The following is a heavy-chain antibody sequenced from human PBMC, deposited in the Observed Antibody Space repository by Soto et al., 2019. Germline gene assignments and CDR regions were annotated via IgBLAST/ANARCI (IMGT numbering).Heavy chain of an antibody. CDR1: GFTLSSNY. CDR3: ARADIYYYGSGSYYFDY. J-gene: IGHJ4*02. D-gene: IGHD3-10*01. V-gene: IGHV3-66*01. Sequence: GGSLRLSCAASGFTLSSNYMSWVRQAPGKGLEWVSVIYSGGSTYYADSVKGRFTISRDNSKNTLYLQMNSLRAEDTAVYYCARADIYYYGSGSYYFDYWGQGTLVTVSS. CDR2: IYSGGST.